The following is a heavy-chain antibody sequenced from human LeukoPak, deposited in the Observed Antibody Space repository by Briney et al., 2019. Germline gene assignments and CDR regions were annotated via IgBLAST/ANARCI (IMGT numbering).Heavy chain of an antibody. CDR1: GYTFTRYG. CDR3: ARDVPYGSTWSCDAFDI. Sequence: GASVKVSCKASGYTFTRYGISWVRQAPGQGLEWTGWISAYNGDTNYAQKLQGRVTMTTDTSTSTAYMERRSLRSDDTAVYYGARDVPYGSTWSCDAFDIWGQGTMVTVSS. CDR2: ISAYNGDT. D-gene: IGHD6-13*01. V-gene: IGHV1-18*01. J-gene: IGHJ3*02.